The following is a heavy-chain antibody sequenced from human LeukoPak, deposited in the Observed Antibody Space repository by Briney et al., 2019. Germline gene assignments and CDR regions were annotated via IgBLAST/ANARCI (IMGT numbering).Heavy chain of an antibody. D-gene: IGHD1-26*01. Sequence: GGSLRLSCAASGFTFSTYWMSWVRQAPGKRPEWVANIKQDGSEMYYVDSVKGRFTISRDNAKNSLYLQMNGLRAEDTAMYYCARDKIVGATPFDFWGQGILVTVSS. CDR3: ARDKIVGATPFDF. CDR2: IKQDGSEM. J-gene: IGHJ4*02. CDR1: GFTFSTYW. V-gene: IGHV3-7*01.